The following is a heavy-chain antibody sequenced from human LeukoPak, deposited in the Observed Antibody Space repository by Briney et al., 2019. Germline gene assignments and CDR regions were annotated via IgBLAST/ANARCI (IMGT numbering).Heavy chain of an antibody. J-gene: IGHJ5*02. CDR2: IYYSGST. Sequence: SETLSLTCTVSGGSISSSYYWGWIRQPPGKGLEWIGRIYYSGSTYYNPSLKSRVTISVDTSKNQFSLKLSSVTAADTAVYYCARDQQLTNWFDPWGQGTLVTVSS. CDR3: ARDQQLTNWFDP. D-gene: IGHD6-13*01. V-gene: IGHV4-39*07. CDR1: GGSISSSYY.